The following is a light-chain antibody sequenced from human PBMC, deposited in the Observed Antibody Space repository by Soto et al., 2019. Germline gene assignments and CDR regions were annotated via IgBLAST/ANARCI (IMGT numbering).Light chain of an antibody. V-gene: IGKV3-20*01. Sequence: EIMLTQSPGTLSLPPGDRATLSCRASQSVAGSSLAWYQQKPAQAPRLLIYAASNRATGIPARFSGSGSGTDFSLIINGLEPEDFAVYFCQQYGSSHLTFGGGTKVDIK. CDR1: QSVAGSS. CDR3: QQYGSSHLT. J-gene: IGKJ4*01. CDR2: AAS.